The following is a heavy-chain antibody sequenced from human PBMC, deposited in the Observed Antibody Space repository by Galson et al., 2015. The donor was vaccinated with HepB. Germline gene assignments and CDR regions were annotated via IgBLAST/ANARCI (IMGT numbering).Heavy chain of an antibody. CDR1: GLSLSTSGMC. CDR2: IDWDDDK. J-gene: IGHJ4*02. V-gene: IGHV2-70*11. CDR3: ARMGLAAAGTGFDY. D-gene: IGHD6-13*01. Sequence: PALVKPTQTLTLTCTFSGLSLSTSGMCVSWIRQPPGKALEWLARIDWDDDKYYSTSLKTRLTISKDTSKNHVVLTMTNMDPVDTATYYCARMGLAAAGTGFDYWGQGTLVTVSS.